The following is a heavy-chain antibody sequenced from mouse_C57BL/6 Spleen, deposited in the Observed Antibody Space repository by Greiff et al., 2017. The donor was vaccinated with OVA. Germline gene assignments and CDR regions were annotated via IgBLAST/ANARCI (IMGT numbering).Heavy chain of an antibody. CDR2: ISSGGSYT. CDR3: ARPSTGYYFDY. CDR1: GFTFSSYG. Sequence: EVQLVESGGDLVKPGGSLKLSCAASGFTFSSYGMSWVRQTPDKRLAWVATISSGGSYTYSPDSVKGRFTISRDNAKNTLYLQMSSLKSEDTAMYYCARPSTGYYFDYWGQGTTLTVSS. D-gene: IGHD4-1*02. V-gene: IGHV5-6*01. J-gene: IGHJ2*01.